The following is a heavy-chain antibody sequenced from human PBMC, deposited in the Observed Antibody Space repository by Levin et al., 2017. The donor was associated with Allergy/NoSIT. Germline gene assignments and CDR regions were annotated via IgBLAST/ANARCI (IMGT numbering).Heavy chain of an antibody. V-gene: IGHV3-30*18. CDR1: GFTFSSYG. CDR3: AKGKIAAAPYYYYGMDV. Sequence: GGSLRLSCAASGFTFSSYGMHWVRQAPGKGLEWVAVISYDGSNKYYADSVKGRFTISRDNSKNTLYLQMNSLRAEDTAVYYCAKGKIAAAPYYYYGMDVWGQGTTVTVSS. CDR2: ISYDGSNK. J-gene: IGHJ6*02. D-gene: IGHD6-13*01.